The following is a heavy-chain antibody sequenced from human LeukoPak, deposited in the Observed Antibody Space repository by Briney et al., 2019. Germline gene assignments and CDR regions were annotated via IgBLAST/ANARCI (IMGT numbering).Heavy chain of an antibody. CDR3: ARSDYGGNYFDY. CDR1: GFTVSSNY. D-gene: IGHD4-23*01. Sequence: GGSLRLSCAASGFTVSSNYMSWVRQAPGKGLEWVSRINSDESGTSYADSARGRFTISRDNAKNTLYLQMNSLRAEDTAVYYCARSDYGGNYFDYWGQGTLVTVSS. CDR2: INSDESGT. V-gene: IGHV3-74*01. J-gene: IGHJ4*02.